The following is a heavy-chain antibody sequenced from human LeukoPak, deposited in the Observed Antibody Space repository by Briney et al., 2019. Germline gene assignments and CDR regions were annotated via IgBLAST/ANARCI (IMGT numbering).Heavy chain of an antibody. Sequence: PSETLSLTCAVYGWSFSGYYWSWIRQAPGKGLEWSWEINDSGSTNYNPSLKSGVTISVDTSKNQLSLKLSSVPAADTAVYYCAAMGNYGHWGKGTLVTVSS. CDR1: GWSFSGYY. J-gene: IGHJ4*02. CDR2: INDSGST. V-gene: IGHV4-34*01. D-gene: IGHD3-10*01. CDR3: AAMGNYGH.